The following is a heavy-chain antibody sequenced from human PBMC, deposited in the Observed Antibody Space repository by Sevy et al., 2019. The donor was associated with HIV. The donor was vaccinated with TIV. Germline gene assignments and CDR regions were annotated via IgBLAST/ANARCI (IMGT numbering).Heavy chain of an antibody. Sequence: GGSLRLSCTVSGFTVSSNFISWVRQAPGKGLEWVSVIWLTGATYYADSVKGLFTISRDNSKNTVYLDMNSLRAEDTAVYYCARGKHVSDYYGSFDYWGQGTLVTVSS. D-gene: IGHD3-3*01. CDR1: GFTVSSNF. V-gene: IGHV3-53*01. CDR3: ARGKHVSDYYGSFDY. CDR2: IWLTGAT. J-gene: IGHJ4*02.